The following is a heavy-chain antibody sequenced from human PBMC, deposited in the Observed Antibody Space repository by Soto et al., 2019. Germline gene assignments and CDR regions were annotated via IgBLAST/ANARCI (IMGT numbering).Heavy chain of an antibody. D-gene: IGHD3-10*01. CDR3: AKDRRGRYDGLDF. V-gene: IGHV3-23*01. Sequence: GGSLRLSCAASGFTLSSYAMSWVRQAPGKGLEWVSAISGSGGSTYYEDSVKGRFTISRDNSKNTLYLQMNSLRAEYTAVYYFAKDRRGRYDGLDFWGQGTTVTVSS. J-gene: IGHJ6*02. CDR1: GFTLSSYA. CDR2: ISGSGGST.